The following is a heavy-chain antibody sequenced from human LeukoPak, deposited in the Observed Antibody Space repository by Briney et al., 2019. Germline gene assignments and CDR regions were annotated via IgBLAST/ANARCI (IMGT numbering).Heavy chain of an antibody. V-gene: IGHV4-59*12. CDR3: ARDYGGGWYQIDF. CDR1: GGSISSYY. CDR2: ISYSGSN. D-gene: IGHD6-13*01. Sequence: PSETLSLTCTVSGGSISSYYLSWVRQPPGKGLEWIGYISYSGSNNCNPFLKSRLTISLDKSKRQFSVTLNSVPVADTALYYCARDYGGGWYQIDFWGQGTLVTVSS. J-gene: IGHJ4*02.